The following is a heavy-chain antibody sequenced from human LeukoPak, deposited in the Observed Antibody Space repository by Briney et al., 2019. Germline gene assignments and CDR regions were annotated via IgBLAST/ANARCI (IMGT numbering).Heavy chain of an antibody. CDR2: INTNTGNP. CDR1: GYTFTSYA. Sequence: ASVKVSCKASGYTFTSYAMNWVRQAPGQGLEWMGWINTNTGNPTYAQGFTGRFVFSLDTSVSTAYLQISSLKAEDTAVYYCARDPPGIAAAGPYYMDVWGKGTTVTVSS. CDR3: ARDPPGIAAAGPYYMDV. V-gene: IGHV7-4-1*02. J-gene: IGHJ6*03. D-gene: IGHD6-13*01.